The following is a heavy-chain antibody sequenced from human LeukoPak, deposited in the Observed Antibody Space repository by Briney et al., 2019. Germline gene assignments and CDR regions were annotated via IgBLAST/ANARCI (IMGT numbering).Heavy chain of an antibody. Sequence: ASVKVSCKVSGYTLTELSMHWVRQAPGKGLEWMGGFDPEDGETIYAQKFQGRVTMTEDTSTDTAYMELSSLRCEDTAVYYCATAEDIVLAPDYWGQGTLVTVSS. CDR1: GYTLTELS. CDR3: ATAEDIVLAPDY. V-gene: IGHV1-24*01. CDR2: FDPEDGET. D-gene: IGHD2-2*01. J-gene: IGHJ4*02.